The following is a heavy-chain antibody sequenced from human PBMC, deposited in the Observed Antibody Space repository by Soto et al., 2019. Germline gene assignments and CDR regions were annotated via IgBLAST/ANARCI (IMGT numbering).Heavy chain of an antibody. J-gene: IGHJ6*02. Sequence: GGSLRLSCAASGFTFNNAWMSWVRQAPGKGLEWLGRIRRKANSYTTEYAASVKGRFTISRDDSKNSLYLQMNSLKSEDTAVYYCAMLGGWSGGSSGMDVWGQGTTVTVSS. CDR2: IRRKANSYTT. CDR3: AMLGGWSGGSSGMDV. D-gene: IGHD6-19*01. CDR1: GFTFNNAW. V-gene: IGHV3-72*01.